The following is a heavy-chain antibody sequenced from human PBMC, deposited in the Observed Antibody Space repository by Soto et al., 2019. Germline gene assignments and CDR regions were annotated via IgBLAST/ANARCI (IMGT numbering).Heavy chain of an antibody. J-gene: IGHJ3*02. CDR1: GGSISSGGYY. Sequence: QVQLQESGPGLVKPSQTLSLTCTVSGGSISSGGYYWSWIRQHPGKGLEWIGYIYYSGSTYYNPSLKSRVTISVDTSKNQFSLKLSSVTAADTAVYYCARTYYDILTGYIAFDIWGQGTMVTVSS. CDR3: ARTYYDILTGYIAFDI. CDR2: IYYSGST. V-gene: IGHV4-31*03. D-gene: IGHD3-9*01.